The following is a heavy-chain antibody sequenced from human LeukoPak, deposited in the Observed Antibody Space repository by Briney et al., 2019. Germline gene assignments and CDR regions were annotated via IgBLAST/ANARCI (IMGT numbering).Heavy chain of an antibody. CDR3: ARDRFYYDFWSGYYPRDYYMDV. Sequence: SETLSLTCAVYGGSFSGYYGSWIRQPPGKGLEWIGEINHRGSTNYNPSLKRRVTISVDTSKNQFSLKLSSVTAADTAVYYCARDRFYYDFWSGYYPRDYYMDVWGKGTTVTVSS. D-gene: IGHD3-3*01. CDR1: GGSFSGYY. J-gene: IGHJ6*03. V-gene: IGHV4-34*01. CDR2: INHRGST.